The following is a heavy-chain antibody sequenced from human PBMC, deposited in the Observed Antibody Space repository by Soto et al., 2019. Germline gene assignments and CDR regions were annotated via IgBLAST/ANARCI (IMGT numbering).Heavy chain of an antibody. CDR1: GYTFTSYG. D-gene: IGHD3-22*01. Sequence: ASVKVSCKASGYTFTSYGISWVRQAPGQGLEWMGWISAYNGNTNYAQKLQGRVTMTTDTSTSTAYMELRSLRSDGTAVYYCARAYAYYYDSTPHNWFDPWGQGTLVTVSS. V-gene: IGHV1-18*01. J-gene: IGHJ5*02. CDR3: ARAYAYYYDSTPHNWFDP. CDR2: ISAYNGNT.